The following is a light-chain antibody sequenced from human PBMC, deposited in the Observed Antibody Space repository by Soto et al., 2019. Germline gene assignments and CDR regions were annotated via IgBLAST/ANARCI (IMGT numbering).Light chain of an antibody. V-gene: IGKV3-15*01. CDR3: QQYDNWPPWT. Sequence: EVVMTQSPATLSASPGERIILSCRASQSVNRNLAWYQQKPGQAPRHLIYGASTRATGIPARFSGSGSGAAFTLTISSRQYADLAVYYCQQYDNWPPWTFGQGTKVEIK. J-gene: IGKJ1*01. CDR1: QSVNRN. CDR2: GAS.